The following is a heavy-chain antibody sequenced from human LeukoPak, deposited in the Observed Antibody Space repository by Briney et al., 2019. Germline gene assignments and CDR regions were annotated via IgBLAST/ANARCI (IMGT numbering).Heavy chain of an antibody. CDR3: ARSGYSYGYLDY. V-gene: IGHV3-48*03. D-gene: IGHD5-18*01. CDR2: ISSSGSTI. CDR1: GFTFSSYE. Sequence: QTGGSLRLSCAASGFTFSSYEMNWVRQAPGKGLEWVSYISSSGSTIYYADSVKRRFTISRDDAKNSLYLQMNSLRAEDTAVYYCARSGYSYGYLDYWGQGTLVPVSS. J-gene: IGHJ4*02.